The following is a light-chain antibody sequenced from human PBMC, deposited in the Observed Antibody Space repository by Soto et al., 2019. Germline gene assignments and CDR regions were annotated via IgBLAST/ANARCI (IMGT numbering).Light chain of an antibody. CDR1: QSSSSY. V-gene: IGKV1-39*01. CDR3: QQRYSSPFT. CDR2: AAS. Sequence: DIQMTQSPSSLSASVGDRVTITCRASQSSSSYLNWYQQKPGKAPNLLIYAASSLQSGVPSKFRGSGSGTDFTLTISSLQPEDVANYYCQQRYSSPFTFGHGTKVDIK. J-gene: IGKJ3*01.